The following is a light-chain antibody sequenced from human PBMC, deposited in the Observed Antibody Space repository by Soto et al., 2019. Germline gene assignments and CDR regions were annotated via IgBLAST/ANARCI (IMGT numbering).Light chain of an antibody. J-gene: IGKJ1*01. CDR3: QQSYSTPWT. V-gene: IGKV1-39*01. Sequence: DIPMTQSPSSLSASVGDRVTITCRASQSISSYLNWYQQKQGKAPKLLIYAASSLQSGVPSRFSGSGSGTDFTLTISSLQPEEFATYYCQQSYSTPWTFGQGTKVEIK. CDR1: QSISSY. CDR2: AAS.